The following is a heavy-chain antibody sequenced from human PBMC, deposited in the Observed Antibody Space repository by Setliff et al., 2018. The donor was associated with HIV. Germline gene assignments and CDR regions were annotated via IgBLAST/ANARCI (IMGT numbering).Heavy chain of an antibody. CDR1: GYTVTDNY. Sequence: ASVKVSCKASGYTVTDNYIHWVRQAPGQGLEWMAWINSASGSTNYEQNFQGRVTVTRDTSINTVYLEVNVLKSDDTAVYYCARDYIHVFDIWGQGTMVTVSS. V-gene: IGHV1-2*02. CDR3: ARDYIHVFDI. J-gene: IGHJ3*02. CDR2: INSASGST.